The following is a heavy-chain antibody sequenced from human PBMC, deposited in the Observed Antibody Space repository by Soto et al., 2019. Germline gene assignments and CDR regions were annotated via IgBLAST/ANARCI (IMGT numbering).Heavy chain of an antibody. CDR3: SRVDPGETSPFDP. J-gene: IGHJ5*02. Sequence: QVELVQSGAEVKKPGASVKVSCKASGYIFTSYYLHWVRQAPGQGLEWMGWINPFDGSRMFAQSFQGRVTFTRGTATSTVYMELSGLRSDGTAVYYCSRVDPGETSPFDPRGQGTLVTVSS. CDR1: GYIFTSYY. CDR2: INPFDGSR. D-gene: IGHD3-10*01. V-gene: IGHV1-46*03.